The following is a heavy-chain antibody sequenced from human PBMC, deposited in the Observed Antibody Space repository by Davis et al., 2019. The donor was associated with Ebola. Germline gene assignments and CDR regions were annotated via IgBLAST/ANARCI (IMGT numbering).Heavy chain of an antibody. D-gene: IGHD3-10*01. CDR2: ISGSGGST. Sequence: GESLKISCAASGFTFSSYAMSWVRQAPGKGLEWVSAISGSGGSTYYADSVKGRFTISRDNSKNTLYLQMSSLRAEDTAVYYCTKGTYKTMVRGLITFDYWGQGTLITVSS. CDR1: GFTFSSYA. V-gene: IGHV3-23*01. CDR3: TKGTYKTMVRGLITFDY. J-gene: IGHJ4*02.